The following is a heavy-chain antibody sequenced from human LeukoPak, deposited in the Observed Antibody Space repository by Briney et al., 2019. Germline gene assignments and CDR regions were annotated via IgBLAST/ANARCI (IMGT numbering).Heavy chain of an antibody. CDR2: ISSSGSTI. V-gene: IGHV3-11*01. J-gene: IGHJ6*02. Sequence: PGGSLRLSCAASGFTFSDYYLNWIRQAPGKGLEWVSYISSSGSTIYYADSVKGRFTISRDNAKNSLYLQMNSLRAEDTAVYYCARGYCSSTSCYAYYYYGMDVWGQGTTVTVSS. CDR3: ARGYCSSTSCYAYYYYGMDV. CDR1: GFTFSDYY. D-gene: IGHD2-2*01.